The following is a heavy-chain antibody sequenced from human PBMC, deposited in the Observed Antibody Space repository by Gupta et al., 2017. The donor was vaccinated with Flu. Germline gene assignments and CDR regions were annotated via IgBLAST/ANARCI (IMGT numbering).Heavy chain of an antibody. Sequence: EVQLLESGGSLVQPGGSLRLSCAASGFTFSTYAMIWVSQAPGTGLEWVSAISGSGTSTYYADSVKGRFTISRDNSKNTLYLQMNSLRAEDTAVYYCAKDQHFDFCSGYYQYFDYWGQGTLVTVSS. CDR3: AKDQHFDFCSGYYQYFDY. CDR2: ISGSGTST. CDR1: GFTFSTYA. J-gene: IGHJ4*02. D-gene: IGHD3-3*01. V-gene: IGHV3-23*01.